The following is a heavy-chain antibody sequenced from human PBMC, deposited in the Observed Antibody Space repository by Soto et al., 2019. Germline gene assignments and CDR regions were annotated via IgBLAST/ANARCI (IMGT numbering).Heavy chain of an antibody. CDR2: IYYSGST. Sequence: SETLSLTCTVSGGSISSGGYYWSWIRQHPGKGLEWIGYIYYSGSTYYNPSLKSRVTISVDTSKNQFSLKLSSVTAADTAVYYCARGSHDILTGYLEAPFDYWGQGALVTVSS. CDR1: GGSISSGGYY. D-gene: IGHD3-9*01. CDR3: ARGSHDILTGYLEAPFDY. V-gene: IGHV4-31*03. J-gene: IGHJ4*02.